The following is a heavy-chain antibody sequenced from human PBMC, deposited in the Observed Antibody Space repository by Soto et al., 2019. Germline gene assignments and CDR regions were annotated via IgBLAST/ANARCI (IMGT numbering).Heavy chain of an antibody. V-gene: IGHV4-59*01. Sequence: SETLSLTCTVSGGSTSSYYWSWIRQPPGKGLEWIGYIYYSGSTNYNPSLKSRVIISVDTSKNQFSLKLSSVTAADTAVYYCARYYDSSGYCDYWGQGTLVTVSS. CDR2: IYYSGST. D-gene: IGHD3-22*01. CDR3: ARYYDSSGYCDY. CDR1: GGSTSSYY. J-gene: IGHJ4*02.